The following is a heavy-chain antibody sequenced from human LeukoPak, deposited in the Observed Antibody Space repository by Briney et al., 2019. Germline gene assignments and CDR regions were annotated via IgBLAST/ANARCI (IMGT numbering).Heavy chain of an antibody. CDR1: GFTFSSYA. Sequence: GGSLRLSCAASGFTFSSYAMHWVRQAPGKGLEWVAVISYDGSNKYYADSVKGRFTISRDNSKNTLYLQMNSLRAEDTAVYYCARDLPYSPMNYDSSGYLFDYWGQGTLVTVSS. D-gene: IGHD3-22*01. CDR2: ISYDGSNK. CDR3: ARDLPYSPMNYDSSGYLFDY. J-gene: IGHJ4*02. V-gene: IGHV3-30-3*01.